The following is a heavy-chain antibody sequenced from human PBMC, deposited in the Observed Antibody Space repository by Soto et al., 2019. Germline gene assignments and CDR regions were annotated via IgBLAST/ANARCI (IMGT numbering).Heavy chain of an antibody. D-gene: IGHD3-3*01. CDR2: IVPSVGTV. CDR3: ARRDTSGFLRYFDN. V-gene: IGHV1-69*06. J-gene: IGHJ4*02. Sequence: GASVKVSCKASGGTLSSFINYPINWVRQAPGQGPEWMGGIVPSVGTVNYAQKFQGRVTITADKSTGTAYMELSSLRSEDTALYYCARRDTSGFLRYFDNWGQGTLVTVSS. CDR1: GGTLSSFINYP.